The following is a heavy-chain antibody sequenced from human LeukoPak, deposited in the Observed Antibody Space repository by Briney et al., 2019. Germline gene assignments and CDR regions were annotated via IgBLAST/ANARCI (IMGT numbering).Heavy chain of an antibody. Sequence: PGGSLRLSCAASGFTFSSYWMSWVRQAPGKGLEWVANIKQDGSEKYYVDSVKGRFTISRDNAKNSLYLQMNSLRAGDTAVYYCARVGYLPAALYYYYYYMDVWGKGTTVTVSS. J-gene: IGHJ6*03. V-gene: IGHV3-7*01. CDR2: IKQDGSEK. CDR1: GFTFSSYW. CDR3: ARVGYLPAALYYYYYYMDV. D-gene: IGHD2-2*01.